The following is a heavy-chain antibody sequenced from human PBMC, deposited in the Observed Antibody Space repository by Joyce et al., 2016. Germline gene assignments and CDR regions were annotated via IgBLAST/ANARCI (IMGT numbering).Heavy chain of an antibody. CDR2: ISGSGGST. CDR1: GFTFTNNA. V-gene: IGHV3-23*01. Sequence: EVQLLESGGGLVQPGGSLRLSCAASGFTFTNNAMSWVRQAPGKGLEWVSAISGSGGSTYYADSVKGRFTISRDNSKNTLYLQMNSLRAEDTAVYYCANARGYCSVGTCYSDYGMDVWGQGTTVTVSS. CDR3: ANARGYCSVGTCYSDYGMDV. D-gene: IGHD2-15*01. J-gene: IGHJ6*02.